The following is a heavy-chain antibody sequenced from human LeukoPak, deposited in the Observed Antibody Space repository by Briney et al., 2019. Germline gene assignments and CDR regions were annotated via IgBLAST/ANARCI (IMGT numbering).Heavy chain of an antibody. Sequence: PGGYLRLSCAASGFTFSSYAMSSVRQAPGKGLEWVSAISGSGGSTYYADSVKGRFTISRDNSKNTLYLQMNSLRADDTAVYYCAKDLWKADYWGQGTLVTVSS. V-gene: IGHV3-23*01. CDR3: AKDLWKADY. CDR1: GFTFSSYA. J-gene: IGHJ4*02. CDR2: ISGSGGST. D-gene: IGHD3-3*01.